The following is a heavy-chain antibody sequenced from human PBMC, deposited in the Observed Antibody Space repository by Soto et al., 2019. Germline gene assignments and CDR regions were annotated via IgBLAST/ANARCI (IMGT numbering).Heavy chain of an antibody. CDR3: TKNYYFDS. CDR2: VKSKTDGGAT. J-gene: IGHJ4*02. Sequence: GGSLRLSCAASGFIFSNAWINWVRQAPGKGLEWVGRVKSKTDGGATNYADSVRGRFAMSRDDSTNTVFLQMNSLRADDTAVYYCTKNYYFDSWGQGTLVTVSS. V-gene: IGHV3-15*07. CDR1: GFIFSNAW.